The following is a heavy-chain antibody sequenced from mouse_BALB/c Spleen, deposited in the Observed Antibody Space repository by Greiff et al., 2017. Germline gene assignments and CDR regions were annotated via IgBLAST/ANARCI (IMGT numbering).Heavy chain of an antibody. CDR2: IYPGDGST. Sequence: QVQLQQSGPELVKPGASVKMSCKASGYTFTSYYIHWVKQRPGQGLEWIGWIYPGDGSTKYNEKFKGKTTLTADKSSSTAYMLLSSLTSEDSAIYFCAREGFAYWGQGTLVTVSA. CDR3: AREGFAY. CDR1: GYTFTSYY. J-gene: IGHJ3*01. V-gene: IGHV1S56*01.